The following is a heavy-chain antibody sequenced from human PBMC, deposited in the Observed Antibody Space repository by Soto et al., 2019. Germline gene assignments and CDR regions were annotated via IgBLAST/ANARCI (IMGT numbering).Heavy chain of an antibody. CDR3: ARVGHITNYGMAV. CDR1: GGTFSSYP. V-gene: IGHV1-69*01. Sequence: QVQLVQSGAEVKKPGSSVKVSCEASGGTFSSYPINWVRQAPGQGLEWMGGIIPFFGTSNYAQKFQGRVTITAAESTSTAYMELRSLRSEDTAVYYCARVGHITNYGMAVWGQGTTVTVSS. J-gene: IGHJ6*02. CDR2: IIPFFGTS. D-gene: IGHD1-26*01.